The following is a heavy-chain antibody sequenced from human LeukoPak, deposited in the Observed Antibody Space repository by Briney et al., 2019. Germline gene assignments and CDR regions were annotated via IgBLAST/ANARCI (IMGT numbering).Heavy chain of an antibody. V-gene: IGHV3-48*01. CDR3: ARDDIVVVPAAIFDC. CDR2: ISGGSSTI. Sequence: PGGSLRLSCAASGFTFSSYSMKWLRQAPGNGMEWASYISGGSSTIHYAVSVKRRFTISRDNAKNSLSLHMKALLGDDSGVYYGARDDIVVVPAAIFDCCGQRTLFTVSS. CDR1: GFTFSSYS. D-gene: IGHD2-2*01. J-gene: IGHJ5*01.